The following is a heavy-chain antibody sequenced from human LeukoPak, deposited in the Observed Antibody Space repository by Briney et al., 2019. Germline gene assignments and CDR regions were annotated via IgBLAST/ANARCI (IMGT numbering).Heavy chain of an antibody. CDR1: GFTFRSYA. J-gene: IGHJ4*02. CDR3: VKGGIAAADNYFDY. Sequence: GGSLRLSCSASGFTFRSYAMHWVRQAPGKGLEYVSAISGNGDSTYYADSVKGTFTISRDNSKNTLYLQMSSPRAEDTAVYYCVKGGIAAADNYFDYWGQGTLVTVSS. CDR2: ISGNGDST. V-gene: IGHV3-64D*06. D-gene: IGHD6-13*01.